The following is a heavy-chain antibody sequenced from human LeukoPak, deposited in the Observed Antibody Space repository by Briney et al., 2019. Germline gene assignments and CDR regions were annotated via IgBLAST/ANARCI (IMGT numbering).Heavy chain of an antibody. D-gene: IGHD1-26*01. CDR2: VSHSGFN. CDR3: ARDRRELIGY. J-gene: IGHJ4*02. V-gene: IGHV4-59*12. Sequence: GSLRLSCAASGFTFSSYAMSWIRQPPGKGLEWVGYVSHSGFNKSNGDITVYNPSLESRVTTSRDTSKNQFSLKLSSVTAADTAVYYCARDRRELIGYWGQGTLVTVSS. CDR1: GFTFSSYA.